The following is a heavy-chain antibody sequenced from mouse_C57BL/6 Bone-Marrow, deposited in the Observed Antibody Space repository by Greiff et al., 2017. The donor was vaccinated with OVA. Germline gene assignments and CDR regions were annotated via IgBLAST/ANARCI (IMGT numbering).Heavy chain of an antibody. CDR2: IWSGGST. Sequence: QVQLQQSGPGLVQPSQRLSITCTVSGFSFTSYGVHWVRQPPGKGLEWLGVIWSGGSTDYNAAFISRLSISKDNSKSQVFFKMNSLQADDTAIYYCAKNWGFHYYFDYWGQGTTLTVSS. V-gene: IGHV2-4*01. CDR1: GFSFTSYG. J-gene: IGHJ2*01. CDR3: AKNWGFHYYFDY.